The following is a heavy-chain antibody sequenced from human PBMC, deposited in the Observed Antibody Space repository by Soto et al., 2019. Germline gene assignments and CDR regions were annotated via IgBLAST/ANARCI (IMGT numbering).Heavy chain of an antibody. CDR2: ISGSGGNT. D-gene: IGHD4-17*01. CDR3: AKLGMTTVTRDY. V-gene: IGHV3-23*01. J-gene: IGHJ4*02. CDR1: GFSFDTYA. Sequence: PGGSLRLSCAASGFSFDTYAMSWVRQAPGKGLEWVSSISGSGGNTYYADSVKGRFTISRDNSKNILYLQMTSLRAEDTALYYCAKLGMTTVTRDYWGQGTQVTVSS.